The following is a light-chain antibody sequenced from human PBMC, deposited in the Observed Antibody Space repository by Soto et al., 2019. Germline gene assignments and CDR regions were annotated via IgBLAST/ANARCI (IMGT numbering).Light chain of an antibody. J-gene: IGKJ1*01. CDR1: QSVSSD. Sequence: EITLTQSPATLSVSPGARAALSGRASQSVSSDLAWYQQKPGQAPRLLIYGASTRATGIPARFSGSGSGTEFTLTISSLQSEDFAVYYCRQYNNWPPWTFGQGTKVDIK. V-gene: IGKV3-15*01. CDR2: GAS. CDR3: RQYNNWPPWT.